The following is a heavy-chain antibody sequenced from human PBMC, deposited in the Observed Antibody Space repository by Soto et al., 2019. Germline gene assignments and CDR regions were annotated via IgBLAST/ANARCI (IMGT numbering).Heavy chain of an antibody. D-gene: IGHD3-22*01. CDR1: GRSITSYY. CDR3: ARTYDSNGYANEFDS. V-gene: IGHV4-59*12. CDR2: IYDNGIT. Sequence: QVVLQESGPGLVKPSETLSLTCSVSGRSITSYYSIWVLQPPGKGLEWIGYIYDNGITSQNPSLKSRVTMSADTSQNQFSLKLASVTGADTAVYYCARTYDSNGYANEFDSWGEGILVTVTS. J-gene: IGHJ4*02.